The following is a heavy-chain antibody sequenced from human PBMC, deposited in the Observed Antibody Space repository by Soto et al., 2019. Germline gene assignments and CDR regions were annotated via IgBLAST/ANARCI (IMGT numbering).Heavy chain of an antibody. CDR2: IIPIFGTA. V-gene: IGHV1-69*13. Sequence: SVKVSCKASGGTFSSYAISWVRQAPGQGLEWMGGIIPIFGTANYAQKFQGRVTITADESTSTAYMELSSLRSEDTAVYYCASDGGYDILTGYYNYGYYYYGMDVWGQGTTVTVSS. J-gene: IGHJ6*02. CDR1: GGTFSSYA. CDR3: ASDGGYDILTGYYNYGYYYYGMDV. D-gene: IGHD3-9*01.